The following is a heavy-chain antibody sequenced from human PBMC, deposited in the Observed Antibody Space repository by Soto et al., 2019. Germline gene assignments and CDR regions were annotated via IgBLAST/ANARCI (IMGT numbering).Heavy chain of an antibody. Sequence: PSETLSLTCTVSGGSISSSGYYWGWISQPPGKGLEWIGTIYYSGSTYYNPSLKSRVTINPDTSKNQISLQLNSVTPEDTAVYYCARDSSSGYYLRGYFDYWGQGTLVTVSS. CDR2: IYYSGST. J-gene: IGHJ4*02. D-gene: IGHD3-22*01. V-gene: IGHV4-39*02. CDR1: GGSISSSGYY. CDR3: ARDSSSGYYLRGYFDY.